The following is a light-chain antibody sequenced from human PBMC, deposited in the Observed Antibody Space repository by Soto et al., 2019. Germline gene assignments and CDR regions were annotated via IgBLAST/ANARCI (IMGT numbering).Light chain of an antibody. CDR1: QSISSY. Sequence: DIQMTQCTSSLSASVGDRVTITCRASQSISSYLNWFQQKPGKAPEILIYKASSLESGVPSRFSGSGSGTEFTLTISILQPDDFATYYCQHYNTYSTFGQGTKVDIK. CDR2: KAS. CDR3: QHYNTYST. V-gene: IGKV1-5*03. J-gene: IGKJ1*01.